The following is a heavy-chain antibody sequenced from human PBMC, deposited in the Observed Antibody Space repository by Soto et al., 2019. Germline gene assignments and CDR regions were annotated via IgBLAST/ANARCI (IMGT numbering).Heavy chain of an antibody. V-gene: IGHV2-70*01. J-gene: IGHJ6*02. CDR2: IDWDDTK. D-gene: IGHD2-8*01. CDR3: ARTRTNERIHHQFYSGTDF. Sequence: ESGPTLVNPTEALTLTCTFSGFSLTTTGVYVTWIRQPPGKALEWLALIDWDDTKYYNKSLTTRLTVSKDTSKNQVVLTMTNMDLVDTATYFCARTRTNERIHHQFYSGTDFWGPGTTVTVSS. CDR1: GFSLTTTGVY.